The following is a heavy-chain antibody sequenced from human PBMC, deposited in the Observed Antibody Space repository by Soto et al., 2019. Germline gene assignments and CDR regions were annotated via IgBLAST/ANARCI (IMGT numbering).Heavy chain of an antibody. CDR2: IRSKANSYAT. Sequence: EVQLVESGGGLVQPGGSLKLSCAASGFTFSGSAMHWVRQASGKGLEWVGRIRSKANSYATAYAASVKGRFTISRDDSKNTAYLQMNSLKTEDTAVYYCTRSDSYNYYDRSGYLNYYYGMDVWGQGTTVTVSS. CDR1: GFTFSGSA. CDR3: TRSDSYNYYDRSGYLNYYYGMDV. D-gene: IGHD3-22*01. J-gene: IGHJ6*02. V-gene: IGHV3-73*02.